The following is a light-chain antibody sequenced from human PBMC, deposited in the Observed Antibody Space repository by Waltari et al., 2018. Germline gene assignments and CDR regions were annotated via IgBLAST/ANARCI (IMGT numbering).Light chain of an antibody. CDR3: CSYTGTRL. CDR1: RSAVGSLNL. CDR2: EDT. V-gene: IGLV2-23*01. Sequence: QSALTQPAPVSGSPGQSITLSRTGTRSAVGSLNLVSWYQQYPGKAPKLMIYEDTNRPSGVSNRFSGAKSGNTASLTISGLQAEDDADYYCCSYTGTRLFGGGTKLTVL. J-gene: IGLJ2*01.